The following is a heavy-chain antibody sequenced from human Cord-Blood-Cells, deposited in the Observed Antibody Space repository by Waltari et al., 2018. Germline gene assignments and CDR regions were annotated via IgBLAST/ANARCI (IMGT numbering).Heavy chain of an antibody. CDR2: IYHSGST. J-gene: IGHJ4*02. CDR3: ARAASVYDFWSGYYDY. CDR1: GNSISGGTY. D-gene: IGHD3-3*01. V-gene: IGHV4-38-2*02. Sequence: QVQLQESGPGLVKPSETLSLPCTVSGNSISGGTYWGWCRRPPGKGLEWIGSIYHSGSTYYNPSLKSRVTISVDTSKNQFSLKLSSVTAADTAVYYCARAASVYDFWSGYYDYWGQGTLVTVSS.